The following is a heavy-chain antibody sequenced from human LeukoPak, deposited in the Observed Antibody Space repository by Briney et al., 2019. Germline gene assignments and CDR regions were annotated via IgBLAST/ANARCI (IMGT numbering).Heavy chain of an antibody. CDR2: ISGRGGTR. V-gene: IGHV3-23*01. CDR1: GFAFSSFA. Sequence: PGGSLRLSCAASGFAFSSFAMSWVRQAPGMGLEWVSSISGRGGTRYYADSVKGRFTISRDNSNNTLFLQMNSLRCEDTAVYFCAKDPYYYDSTGSRGYFDYWGQGTLVTVSS. CDR3: AKDPYYYDSTGSRGYFDY. D-gene: IGHD3-22*01. J-gene: IGHJ4*02.